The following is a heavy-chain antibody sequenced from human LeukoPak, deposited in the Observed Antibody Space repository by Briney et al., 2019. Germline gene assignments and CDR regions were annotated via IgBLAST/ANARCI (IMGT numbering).Heavy chain of an antibody. CDR1: GYSISSGYY. V-gene: IGHV4-38-2*02. CDR2: IYHSGST. Sequence: PSETLSLTCTVSGYSISSGYYWGWIRQPPGKGLEWIGSIYHSGSTYYNPSLKSRVTISVDTSKNQFSLKLSSVTAADTAVYYCARRSKYQLRGFDYWGQGTLVTVSS. J-gene: IGHJ4*02. CDR3: ARRSKYQLRGFDY. D-gene: IGHD2-2*01.